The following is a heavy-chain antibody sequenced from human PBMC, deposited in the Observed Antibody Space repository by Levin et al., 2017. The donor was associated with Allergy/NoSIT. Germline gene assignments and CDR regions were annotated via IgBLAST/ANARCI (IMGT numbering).Heavy chain of an antibody. V-gene: IGHV4-30-4*08. CDR2: IFSSGST. J-gene: IGHJ4*02. CDR1: GVSINSGDFY. Sequence: SQTLSLTCTVSGVSINSGDFYWSWLRQPPGKGPELIGYIFSSGSTYYNPSLKTRVTISIDTSKNQFSLNLNLVTAADTAVYYCARITACGSSSCYVRTGGDYWGQGTLVTVSS. CDR3: ARITACGSSSCYVRTGGDY. D-gene: IGHD2-2*01.